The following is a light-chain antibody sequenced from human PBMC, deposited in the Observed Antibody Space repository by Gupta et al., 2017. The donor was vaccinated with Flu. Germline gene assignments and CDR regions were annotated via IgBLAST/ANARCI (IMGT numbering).Light chain of an antibody. CDR3: QQNDTKPGT. Sequence: DIQMTQSPSSLSASVGDRVTISCRASESVMTYLNWYQQRPGRAPNLLIYSASSLQSGVPARFSGTGSGTDFTLTISKLQPEDFATYYCQQNDTKPGTFGQGTKVEIK. V-gene: IGKV1-39*01. CDR2: SAS. CDR1: ESVMTY. J-gene: IGKJ2*02.